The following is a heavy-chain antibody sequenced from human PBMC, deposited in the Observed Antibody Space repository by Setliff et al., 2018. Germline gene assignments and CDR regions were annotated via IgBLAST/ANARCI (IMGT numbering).Heavy chain of an antibody. Sequence: LSLTCTVSGTSIGETSFYWGWVRQPPGKGLEWIGTIFYTGSTYYNPSLQSRLTMSVDTTKNQFSLQLSSVTAADTAVYFCARDKPFDDWGQGFLVTVSS. J-gene: IGHJ4*02. V-gene: IGHV4-39*07. CDR1: GTSIGETSFY. CDR3: ARDKPFDD. CDR2: IFYTGST.